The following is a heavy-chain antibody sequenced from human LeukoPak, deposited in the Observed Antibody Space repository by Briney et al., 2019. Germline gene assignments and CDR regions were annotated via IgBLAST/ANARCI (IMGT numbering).Heavy chain of an antibody. CDR2: ISRGGTYI. Sequence: GGSLRLSCATSGFTFSDYTMNWVRQAPGKGLEWLSCISRGGTYIYYSDSVKGRFTISRDNAKNSLYLQMNSLRAEDTAVYYCARESATAGDFDYWGQGTLVTVSS. CDR1: GFTFSDYT. V-gene: IGHV3-21*01. D-gene: IGHD1-26*01. J-gene: IGHJ4*02. CDR3: ARESATAGDFDY.